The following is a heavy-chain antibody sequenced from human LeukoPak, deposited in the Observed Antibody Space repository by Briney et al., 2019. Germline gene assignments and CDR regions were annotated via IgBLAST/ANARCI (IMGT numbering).Heavy chain of an antibody. CDR1: GFTFSSYW. CDR3: ARDHLSSGSSPDYYYYYYMDV. V-gene: IGHV3-7*01. CDR2: IKQDGSEK. J-gene: IGHJ6*03. Sequence: GGSLRLSCAASGFTFSSYWMSWVRQAPGKGLEWVANIKQDGSEKDYVDSVKGRFTISRDNAKNTLYLQMNSLRAEDTAVYYCARDHLSSGSSPDYYYYYYMDVWGKGTTVTISS. D-gene: IGHD6-19*01.